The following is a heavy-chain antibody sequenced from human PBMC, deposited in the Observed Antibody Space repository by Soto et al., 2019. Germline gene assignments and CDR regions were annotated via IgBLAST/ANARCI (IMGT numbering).Heavy chain of an antibody. D-gene: IGHD3-22*01. CDR1: GGSISSGGYY. CDR3: ARGYPRDIVVVILVDAFDI. J-gene: IGHJ3*02. Sequence: SETLSLTCTVSGGSISSGGYYWSWIRQHPGKGLEWIGYIYYSGSTYYNPSLKSRVTISVDTSKNQFSLKLSSVTAADTAVYYCARGYPRDIVVVILVDAFDIRGQGTMVTVSS. V-gene: IGHV4-31*03. CDR2: IYYSGST.